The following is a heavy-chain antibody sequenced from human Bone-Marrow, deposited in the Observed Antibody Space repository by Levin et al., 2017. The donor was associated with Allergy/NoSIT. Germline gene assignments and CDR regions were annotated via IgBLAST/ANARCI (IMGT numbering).Heavy chain of an antibody. J-gene: IGHJ3*02. CDR1: GGPISSHY. V-gene: IGHV4-59*11. CDR3: ARPYSGSHYDAFDI. CDR2: IYYSGNT. Sequence: SETLSLTCTVSGGPISSHYWSWIRQPPGKGLEWIGYIYYSGNTKYNPSLKSRAIISVDMSKNHFSLKLSSVTAADTAVYYCARPYSGSHYDAFDIWGQGTMVTVSS. D-gene: IGHD1-26*01.